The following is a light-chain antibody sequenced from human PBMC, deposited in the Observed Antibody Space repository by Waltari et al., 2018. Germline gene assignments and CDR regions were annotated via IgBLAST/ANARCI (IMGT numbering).Light chain of an antibody. V-gene: IGLV6-57*03. CDR2: ENN. CDR1: SGYIVSIA. Sequence: YTLTQPPSLSASPGRTVIISCPRSSGYIVSIAVPWFQQRPGSAPTIVIYENNLRPSGVPDRFSASIDRSSNSASLTISGLKTEDEADYYCQSYDSRNLVFGGGTKVTVL. J-gene: IGLJ2*01. CDR3: QSYDSRNLV.